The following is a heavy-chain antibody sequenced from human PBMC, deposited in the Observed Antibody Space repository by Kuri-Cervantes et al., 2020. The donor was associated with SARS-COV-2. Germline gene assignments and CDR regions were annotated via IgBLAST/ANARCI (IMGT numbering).Heavy chain of an antibody. CDR1: GYTFTGYY. D-gene: IGHD2-2*01. J-gene: IGHJ4*02. Sequence: ASVKVSCKASGYTFTGYYMHWVRQAPGQGLEWMGWINPNSGGTNYAQKFQGRVTMTRDTSISTAYMELSRLRSDDTAVYYCARACSSTSCYFSEFDYWGQGTLVTVLL. CDR2: INPNSGGT. V-gene: IGHV1-2*02. CDR3: ARACSSTSCYFSEFDY.